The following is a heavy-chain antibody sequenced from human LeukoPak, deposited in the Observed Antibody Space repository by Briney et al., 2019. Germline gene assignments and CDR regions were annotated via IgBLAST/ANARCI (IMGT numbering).Heavy chain of an antibody. CDR3: ARATAMVTDGFDY. V-gene: IGHV3-21*01. D-gene: IGHD5-18*01. Sequence: GGSLRLSCGASGFTVSTNYMSWVRQAPGKGLEWVSSISSSSSYIYYADSVKGRFTISRDNAKNSLYLQMNSLRAEDTAVYYCARATAMVTDGFDYWGQGTLVTVSS. CDR1: GFTVSTNY. J-gene: IGHJ4*02. CDR2: ISSSSSYI.